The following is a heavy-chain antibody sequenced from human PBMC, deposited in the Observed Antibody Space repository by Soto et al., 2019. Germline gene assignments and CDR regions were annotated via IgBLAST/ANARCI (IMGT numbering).Heavy chain of an antibody. CDR3: ARGWNTAMVTLDY. CDR1: GGSISSYY. CDR2: IYYSGST. Sequence: TSETLSLTCTVSGGSISSYYWSWIRQPPGKGLEWIGYIYYSGSTNYNPSLKSRVTISVDTSKNQFSLKLSSVTAADTAVYYCARGWNTAMVTLDYWGQGTLVTVSS. V-gene: IGHV4-59*01. D-gene: IGHD5-18*01. J-gene: IGHJ4*02.